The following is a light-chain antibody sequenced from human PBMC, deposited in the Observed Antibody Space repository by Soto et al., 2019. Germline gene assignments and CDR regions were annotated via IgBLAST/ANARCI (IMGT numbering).Light chain of an antibody. Sequence: QSALTQPASVSGSPGQSITISCTGTSSDVGGYNYVSWYQQHPGKAPKLMLYDVGSRPSGVSNRFSGSKSGNTASLTISGLQDEEEADYYSCSYTSSPTWVFGGGTKLTVL. CDR3: CSYTSSPTWV. J-gene: IGLJ3*02. CDR2: DVG. V-gene: IGLV2-14*03. CDR1: SSDVGGYNY.